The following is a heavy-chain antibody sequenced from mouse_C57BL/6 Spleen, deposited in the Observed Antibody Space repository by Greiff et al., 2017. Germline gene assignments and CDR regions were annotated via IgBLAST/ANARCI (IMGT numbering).Heavy chain of an antibody. CDR2: IYPGDGDT. CDR1: GYAFSSSW. D-gene: IGHD1-1*01. J-gene: IGHJ2*01. Sequence: QVQLQQSGPELVKPGASVKISCKASGYAFSSSWMNWVKQRPGKGLEWIGRIYPGDGDTNYNGKFKGKATLTADKASSTAYMQLSSLTSEDSAVYYCARREDYGSSYWGQGTTLTVSS. CDR3: ARREDYGSSY. V-gene: IGHV1-82*01.